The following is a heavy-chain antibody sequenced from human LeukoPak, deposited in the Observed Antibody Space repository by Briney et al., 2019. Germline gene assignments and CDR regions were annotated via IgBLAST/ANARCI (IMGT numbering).Heavy chain of an antibody. CDR2: ISGSGGST. CDR1: GFTFSSYA. Sequence: PGGSLRLSCAASGFTFSSYAMSWVRQAPRKGLEWVSAISGSGGSTYYADSVKGRFPISRDNSKNTLYLQMNSLRAEDTAVYYCAKDFRDYYDSSGFDYWGQGTLVTVSS. V-gene: IGHV3-23*01. CDR3: AKDFRDYYDSSGFDY. D-gene: IGHD3-22*01. J-gene: IGHJ4*02.